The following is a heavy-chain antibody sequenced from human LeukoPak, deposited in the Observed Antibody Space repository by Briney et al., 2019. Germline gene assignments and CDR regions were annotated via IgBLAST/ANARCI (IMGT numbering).Heavy chain of an antibody. Sequence: PGGSLRLSCAASGFTFSSYWMHWVRQAPGKGLVWVSRINTDGSSTSYADSVKGRFTISRDNAKNTLYLQMNSLRAEDTAVYYCAKDQEERPYYYYYMDVWGKGTTVTVSS. CDR2: INTDGSST. CDR3: AKDQEERPYYYYYMDV. CDR1: GFTFSSYW. D-gene: IGHD1-1*01. J-gene: IGHJ6*03. V-gene: IGHV3-74*01.